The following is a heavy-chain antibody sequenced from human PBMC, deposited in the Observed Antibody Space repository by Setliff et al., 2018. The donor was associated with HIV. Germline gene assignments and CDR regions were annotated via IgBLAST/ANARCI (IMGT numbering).Heavy chain of an antibody. D-gene: IGHD6-25*01. Sequence: ASVKVSCKASGYTFTRYFMHCVRQAPGQGLEWLGMINPSGGSTWYAQKFQGRVTMTGDASTNTLYMELRGLRSDDTATYYCARVPSGAAGLVRAGFYFWGQGTLVTVSS. CDR1: GYTFTRYF. CDR3: ARVPSGAAGLVRAGFYF. CDR2: INPSGGST. J-gene: IGHJ4*01. V-gene: IGHV1-46*01.